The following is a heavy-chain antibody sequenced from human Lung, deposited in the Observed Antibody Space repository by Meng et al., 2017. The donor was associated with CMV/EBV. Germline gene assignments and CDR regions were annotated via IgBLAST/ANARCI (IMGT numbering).Heavy chain of an antibody. CDR3: ARGGFWLGHYSWLDP. V-gene: IGHV1-69*10. D-gene: IGHD3-3*01. CDR1: GGPFSNYA. Sequence: SVKVSCKASGGPFSNYAVSWVRQAPGQGLEWMGGIIPMLEITNYAQKFQGRVTITAVKSTGTAFMELSSLRSDDTAVYYCARGGFWLGHYSWLDPWGQGXLVX. J-gene: IGHJ5*02. CDR2: IIPMLEIT.